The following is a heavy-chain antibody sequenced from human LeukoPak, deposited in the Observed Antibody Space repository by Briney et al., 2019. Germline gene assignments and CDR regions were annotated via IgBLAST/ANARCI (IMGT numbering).Heavy chain of an antibody. CDR2: INPSGGST. J-gene: IGHJ4*02. CDR1: GYTFTSYY. Sequence: ASVKVSCKASGYTFTSYYVHWVRQAPGQGLEWMGVINPSGGSTSYAQKFQGRVTMTRDMSTSTVYMELSSLRSEDTAVYYCARDLSVTANRFDYWGQGTLVTVSS. CDR3: ARDLSVTANRFDY. D-gene: IGHD2-21*02. V-gene: IGHV1-46*01.